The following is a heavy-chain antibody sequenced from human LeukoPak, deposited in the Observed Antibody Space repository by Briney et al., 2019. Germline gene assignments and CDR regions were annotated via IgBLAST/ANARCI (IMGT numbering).Heavy chain of an antibody. J-gene: IGHJ4*02. CDR2: IYHSGNT. CDR3: YTLFYYDTAGYYWRGFDY. V-gene: IGHV4-4*02. CDR1: GGSLSNSNW. D-gene: IGHD3-22*01. Sequence: PSETLSLTCAVSGGSLSNSNWWSWVRQPPGKGLEWFEEIYHSGNTNYNPSLKSRVTTTVDTSKNQFSLELNSVTALKTALYFLYTLFYYDTAGYYWRGFDYWGQGALVTVSS.